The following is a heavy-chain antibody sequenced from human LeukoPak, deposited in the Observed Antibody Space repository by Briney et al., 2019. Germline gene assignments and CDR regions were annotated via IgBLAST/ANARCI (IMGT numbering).Heavy chain of an antibody. Sequence: SETLSLTCAVYGGSFSGYYWSWIRQPPGKGLEWIGEINHSGSTNYNPSLKSRVTISVDTSKNQFSLKLSSVTAADTAVYYCARLQRAYYYDCSGYYPYNWFDPWGQGTLVTVSS. CDR1: GGSFSGYY. CDR3: ARLQRAYYYDCSGYYPYNWFDP. J-gene: IGHJ5*02. V-gene: IGHV4-34*01. D-gene: IGHD3-22*01. CDR2: INHSGST.